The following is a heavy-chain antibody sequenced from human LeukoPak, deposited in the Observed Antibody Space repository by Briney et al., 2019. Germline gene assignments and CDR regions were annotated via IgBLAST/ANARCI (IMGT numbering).Heavy chain of an antibody. CDR1: GFTFSSYW. CDR2: INNDGSLT. Sequence: GGSLRLSCAASGFTFSSYWMHWVRQTPGKGLVWVSRINNDGSLTNYADSVKGRFTIARDNAKNSLYLQMNSLRAEDTAVYYCARDMFSGSYSGVNYWGQGILVTVSS. D-gene: IGHD1-26*01. J-gene: IGHJ4*02. CDR3: ARDMFSGSYSGVNY. V-gene: IGHV3-74*01.